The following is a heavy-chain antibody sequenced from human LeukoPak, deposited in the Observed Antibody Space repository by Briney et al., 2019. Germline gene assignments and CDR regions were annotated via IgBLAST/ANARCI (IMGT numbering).Heavy chain of an antibody. CDR2: IYYSGST. J-gene: IGHJ6*03. D-gene: IGHD6-13*01. CDR1: GGSISSSSYY. CDR3: ARVLGAAGTVIYYYYYYMDV. V-gene: IGHV4-39*07. Sequence: SETLSLTCTVSGGSISSSSYYWGWIRQPPGMGLEWIGSIYYSGSTYYNPSLKSRVTISVDTSKNQFSLKLSSVTAADTAVYYCARVLGAAGTVIYYYYYYMDVWGKGTTVTVSS.